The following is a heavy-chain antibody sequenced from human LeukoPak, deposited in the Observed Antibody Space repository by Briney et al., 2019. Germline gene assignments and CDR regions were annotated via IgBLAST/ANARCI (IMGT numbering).Heavy chain of an antibody. Sequence: SETLSLTCTVSGGSISSSSYYWGWIRQSPGKGLEWIGSIYYSGSTYYNPSLKSRVTISGDTSKNQFSLKLSSVTAADTAVYYCARPGGYSYGYGAFDIWGQGTMVTVSS. CDR3: ARPGGYSYGYGAFDI. CDR2: IYYSGST. CDR1: GGSISSSSYY. D-gene: IGHD5-18*01. V-gene: IGHV4-39*07. J-gene: IGHJ3*02.